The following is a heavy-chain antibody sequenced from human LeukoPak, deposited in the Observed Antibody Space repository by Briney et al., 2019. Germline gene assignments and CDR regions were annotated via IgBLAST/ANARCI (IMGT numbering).Heavy chain of an antibody. CDR2: IKQDGSEK. J-gene: IGHJ4*02. CDR3: VSTATFDH. CDR1: GFTFNLYW. Sequence: AGGSLRLSCAASGFTFNLYWMSWVRQAPGKGLEWVANIKQDGSEKYYVDSVKGRFTISRDNARNSLYLQMNSLRAEDTAVYYCVSTATFDHWGQGTLVTVSS. D-gene: IGHD5/OR15-5a*01. V-gene: IGHV3-7*05.